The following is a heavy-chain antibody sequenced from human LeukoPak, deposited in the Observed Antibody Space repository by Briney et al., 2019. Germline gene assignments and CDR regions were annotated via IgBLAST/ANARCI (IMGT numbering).Heavy chain of an antibody. CDR2: IYSGGST. J-gene: IGHJ3*02. CDR3: ARERTGSDAFDI. Sequence: PGGSLRLSCAASGFTVGSNYMSWVRQAPGKGLEWVSVIYSGGSTYYADSVKGRFTISRDNSKNTLYLQMNSLRAEDTAVYYCARERTGSDAFDIWGQGTMVTVSS. V-gene: IGHV3-66*01. CDR1: GFTVGSNY. D-gene: IGHD1-1*01.